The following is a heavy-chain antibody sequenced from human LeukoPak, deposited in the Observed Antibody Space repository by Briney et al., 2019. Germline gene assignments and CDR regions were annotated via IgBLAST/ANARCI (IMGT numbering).Heavy chain of an antibody. CDR3: ARLTAVVTFDY. CDR1: GYSFTSNW. V-gene: IGHV5-51*01. CDR2: IYPSDSDT. Sequence: GESLKISCKGSGYSFTSNWIGWVRQLPGKGLEWMGVIYPSDSDTRYSPSFQGQVTISADKSISTAYLQWRSLKVSDSAMYYCARLTAVVTFDYWGQGTLVTVSS. D-gene: IGHD4-23*01. J-gene: IGHJ4*02.